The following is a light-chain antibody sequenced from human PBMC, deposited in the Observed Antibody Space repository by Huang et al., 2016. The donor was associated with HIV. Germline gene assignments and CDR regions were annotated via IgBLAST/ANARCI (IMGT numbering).Light chain of an antibody. CDR3: QQRSNWPSLFT. Sequence: EIVLTQSPATLSLAPGETATISSRAIQSVSSSLACNKQKPGQTPRLLIYDASNRATGIPARFSVSGSGTDFTLTISSLEPEDFAVYYCQQRSNWPSLFTFGPGTKVDIK. J-gene: IGKJ3*01. CDR1: QSVSSS. CDR2: DAS. V-gene: IGKV3-11*01.